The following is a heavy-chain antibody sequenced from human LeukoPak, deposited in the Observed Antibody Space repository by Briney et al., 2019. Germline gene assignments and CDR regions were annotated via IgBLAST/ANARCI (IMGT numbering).Heavy chain of an antibody. Sequence: SETLSPTCRVYGGSFSGYFWIWFRQPPGKGLEWIGEINYSGSTNYNSSLKRRAIISVDTSKNQFSLKLTSVTAADTAVYFCAKYRYGYRGMDSWGQGTQVTVSS. CDR3: AKYRYGYRGMDS. J-gene: IGHJ4*02. CDR2: INYSGST. CDR1: GGSFSGYF. D-gene: IGHD5-18*01. V-gene: IGHV4-34*01.